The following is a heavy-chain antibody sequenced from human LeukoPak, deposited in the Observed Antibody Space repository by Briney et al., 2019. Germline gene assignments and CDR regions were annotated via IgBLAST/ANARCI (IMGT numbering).Heavy chain of an antibody. CDR2: ISGGGGST. CDR1: GFTFSSYA. Sequence: PGGSLRLSCAASGFTFSSYAMSWVRQAPGKGLEWVSAISGGGGSTYYADSVKGRFTISRDNSKNTLYLQMNSLRAEDTAVYYCAKESRYYYDSSGYGVIDYWGQGTLVTVSS. J-gene: IGHJ4*02. CDR3: AKESRYYYDSSGYGVIDY. D-gene: IGHD3-22*01. V-gene: IGHV3-23*01.